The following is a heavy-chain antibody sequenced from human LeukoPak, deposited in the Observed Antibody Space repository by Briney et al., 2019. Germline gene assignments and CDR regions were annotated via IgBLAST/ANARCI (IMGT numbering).Heavy chain of an antibody. CDR3: AKDRDHYFDY. Sequence: GGSLRLSCAASGFTFSSYGMHWVRQAPGKGLEWVAFIRYDGSNKYYTDSVKGRFTISRDNSKNTLYLQMNSLRAEDTAVYYCAKDRDHYFDYWGQGTLVTVSS. CDR2: IRYDGSNK. CDR1: GFTFSSYG. J-gene: IGHJ4*02. V-gene: IGHV3-30*02.